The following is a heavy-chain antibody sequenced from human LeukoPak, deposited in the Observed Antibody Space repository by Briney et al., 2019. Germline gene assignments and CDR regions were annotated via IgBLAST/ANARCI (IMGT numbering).Heavy chain of an antibody. Sequence: GASVKVSCKASGYTFTSYGISWVRQAPGQGLEWMGWNSAYNGNTNYAQKLQGRVTMTTDTSTSTAYMELRSLRSDDTAVYYCAREIGGDFGEEVYMDVWGKGTTVTVSS. CDR1: GYTFTSYG. J-gene: IGHJ6*03. D-gene: IGHD3-16*01. CDR3: AREIGGDFGEEVYMDV. V-gene: IGHV1-18*01. CDR2: NSAYNGNT.